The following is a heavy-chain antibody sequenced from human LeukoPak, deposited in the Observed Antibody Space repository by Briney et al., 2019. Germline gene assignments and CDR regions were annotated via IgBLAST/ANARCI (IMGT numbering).Heavy chain of an antibody. D-gene: IGHD1-14*01. J-gene: IGHJ5*02. CDR3: ARDSPGFFDP. CDR1: GYSISSGFF. CDR2: VYESGIT. Sequence: PSETLSLTCTVSGYSISSGFFWGWIRQPPGKGLEYIGSVYESGITYYNPSLKSRVLISMDTSKNQFSLILNSVTAADTAMYYCARDSPGFFDPWGQGTLVTVSS. V-gene: IGHV4-38-2*02.